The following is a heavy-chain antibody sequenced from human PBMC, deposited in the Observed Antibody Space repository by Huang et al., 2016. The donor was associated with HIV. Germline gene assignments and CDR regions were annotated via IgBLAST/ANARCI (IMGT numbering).Heavy chain of an antibody. CDR3: AAGYDTYYDI. CDR2: FAPEQGET. V-gene: IGHV1-24*01. CDR1: GYTLTELS. Sequence: QVQLVQSGAEVKKPGASVKVSCKVSGYTLTELSIHWVRQAPGKGLEWMGGFAPEQGETIYAQNFQGRGTMTEDTSTDTAYMELHSLRPEDTAVYYCAAGYDTYYDIWGQGTMVIASS. J-gene: IGHJ3*02. D-gene: IGHD2-21*01.